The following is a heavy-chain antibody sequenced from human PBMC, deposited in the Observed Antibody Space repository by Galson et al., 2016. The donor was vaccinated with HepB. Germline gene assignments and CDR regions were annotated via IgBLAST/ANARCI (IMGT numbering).Heavy chain of an antibody. CDR2: INWNSKNI. CDR1: GFSFDEYV. J-gene: IGHJ6*02. D-gene: IGHD3-3*01. Sequence: SLRLSCAASGFSFDEYVMHWVRQAPGKGLEWVSGINWNSKNIDYADSVKGRFTISRDNAKSSLYLQMNSLSAEDTALYYCARDFWNGRASTYYFYGMDVWGQGTTVTVS. V-gene: IGHV3-9*01. CDR3: ARDFWNGRASTYYFYGMDV.